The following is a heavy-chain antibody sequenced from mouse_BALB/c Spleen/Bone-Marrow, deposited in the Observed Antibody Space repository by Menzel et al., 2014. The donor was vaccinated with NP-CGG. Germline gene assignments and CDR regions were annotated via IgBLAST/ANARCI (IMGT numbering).Heavy chain of an antibody. CDR3: ASYVYGYYFDY. V-gene: IGHV14-3*02. J-gene: IGHJ2*01. CDR2: IDPANGNT. D-gene: IGHD2-2*01. Sequence: VQLQQSGAELVKPGASVKLSCTASGFNIKDTYMHRVKQRPEQGLEWIGRIDPANGNTKYDPKFQGKATITADTSSNTASLQLSSLTSEDTAVYYCASYVYGYYFDYWGQGTTLTVSS. CDR1: GFNIKDTY.